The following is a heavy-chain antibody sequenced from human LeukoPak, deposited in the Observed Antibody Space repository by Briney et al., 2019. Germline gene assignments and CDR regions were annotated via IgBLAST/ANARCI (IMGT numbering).Heavy chain of an antibody. J-gene: IGHJ4*02. CDR3: ARESDKPYFDY. CDR2: ISYDGSNK. CDR1: GFTFSSYA. V-gene: IGHV3-30*04. Sequence: GGSLRLSCAASGFTFSSYAMHWVRQAPGKGLEWVTVISYDGSNKYYADSVKGRFTISRDNSKNTLYLEMNSPRAEDTAVYYCARESDKPYFDYWGQGTLVTVSS.